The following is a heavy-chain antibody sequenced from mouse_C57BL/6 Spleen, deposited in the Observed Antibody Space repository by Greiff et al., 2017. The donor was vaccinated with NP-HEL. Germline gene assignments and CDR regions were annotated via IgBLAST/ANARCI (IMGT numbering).Heavy chain of an antibody. CDR1: GYTFTSYW. J-gene: IGHJ3*01. V-gene: IGHV1-64*01. D-gene: IGHD2-4*01. CDR2: IHPNSGST. Sequence: QVQLQQSGAELVKPGASVKLSCKASGYTFTSYWMHWVKQRPGQGLEWIGMIHPNSGSTNYNEKFKSKATLTVDKSSSTAYMQLSSLTSEDSAVYYCARPYDYDSWFAYWGQGALVTVSA. CDR3: ARPYDYDSWFAY.